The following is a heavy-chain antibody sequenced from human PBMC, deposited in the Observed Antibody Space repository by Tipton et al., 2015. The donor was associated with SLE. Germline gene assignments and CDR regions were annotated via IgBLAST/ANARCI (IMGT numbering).Heavy chain of an antibody. D-gene: IGHD1-14*01. CDR3: ARDRCINTTCRWFFDP. J-gene: IGHJ2*01. CDR2: IYASGSTSGSA. Sequence: TLSLTCSVSGGSISSKYWSWIRQSAGKGLEWIGRIYASGSTSGSANYNPSLKSRVTISVETSKNQFSLKLTSVTAADTAVYFCARDRCINTTCRWFFDPWGRGTLVTVSS. CDR1: GGSISSKY. V-gene: IGHV4-4*07.